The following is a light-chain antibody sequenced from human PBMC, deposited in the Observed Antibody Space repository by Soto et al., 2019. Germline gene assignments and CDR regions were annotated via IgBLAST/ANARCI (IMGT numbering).Light chain of an antibody. CDR3: QTWDTGARVV. CDR1: SGHSSYA. J-gene: IGLJ2*01. V-gene: IGLV4-69*01. CDR2: LSSDGSH. Sequence: QSVLTQSPSASASLGASVKLTCTLSSGHSSYAIAWHKQQPEKGPRYLMKLSSDGSHSKGDGIPDRFSGSSSGAERYLTISSLQSEDEAEYYCQTWDTGARVVFGGGTKLTVL.